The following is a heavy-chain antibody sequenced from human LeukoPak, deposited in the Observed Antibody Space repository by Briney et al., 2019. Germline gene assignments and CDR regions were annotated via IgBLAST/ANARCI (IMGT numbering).Heavy chain of an antibody. CDR2: IYCSGST. D-gene: IGHD5-24*01. Sequence: PSETLSLTCTVSGGSISSYYWSWIRQPPGKGLEWIGYIYCSGSTNYNPSLKSRVTISVDTSKDQFSLKLSSVTAADTAVYYCARANGYSDYWGQGTLVTVSS. V-gene: IGHV4-59*01. CDR1: GGSISSYY. J-gene: IGHJ4*02. CDR3: ARANGYSDY.